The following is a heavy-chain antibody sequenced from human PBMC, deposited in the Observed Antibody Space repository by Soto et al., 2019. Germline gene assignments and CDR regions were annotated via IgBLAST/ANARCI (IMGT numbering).Heavy chain of an antibody. V-gene: IGHV1-69*12. D-gene: IGHD2-15*01. J-gene: IGHJ4*02. CDR3: AGESRCCSGGSCYFLPGIDY. Sequence: QVQLVQSGAEVKKPGSSVKVSCKASGGTFSSYAISWVRQAPGQGLEWMGGIIPIFGTANYAQKFQGRVTIAADESTSTAYRERSSLRSEDTAVYYCAGESRCCSGGSCYFLPGIDYWGQGTLVTVSS. CDR1: GGTFSSYA. CDR2: IIPIFGTA.